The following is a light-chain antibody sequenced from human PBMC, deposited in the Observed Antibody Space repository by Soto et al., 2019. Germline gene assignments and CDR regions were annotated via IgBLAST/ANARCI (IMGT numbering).Light chain of an antibody. J-gene: IGKJ1*01. CDR3: QQYYNWPRT. V-gene: IGKV3-15*01. Sequence: ERVMTQSPGTLSLSPGDTATLSCRASQSRGSDLAWYQQKPGQAPRLLIFGASARPTGIPARISGSGSGTEFTLTISSLRSEDFAVYFCQQYYNWPRTFGQGTKVDIK. CDR2: GAS. CDR1: QSRGSD.